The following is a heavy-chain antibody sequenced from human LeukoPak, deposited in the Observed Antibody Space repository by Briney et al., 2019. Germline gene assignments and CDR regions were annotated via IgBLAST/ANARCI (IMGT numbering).Heavy chain of an antibody. V-gene: IGHV3-53*01. Sequence: PGGSLRLSCAASGFTVSSNYMSWVRQAPGKGLEWVSVIYSGGSTYYADSVKGRFTISRDNSKNTLYPQMNSLRAEDTAVYYYARTKPAAAGPPLDYWGQGTLVTVSS. CDR1: GFTVSSNY. CDR3: ARTKPAAAGPPLDY. CDR2: IYSGGST. D-gene: IGHD6-13*01. J-gene: IGHJ4*02.